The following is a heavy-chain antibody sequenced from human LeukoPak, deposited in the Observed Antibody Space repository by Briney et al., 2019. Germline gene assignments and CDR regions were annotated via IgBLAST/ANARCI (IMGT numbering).Heavy chain of an antibody. V-gene: IGHV3-9*01. CDR1: GFTFSSYA. CDR2: ISWNSGSI. D-gene: IGHD6-13*01. Sequence: GGSLRLSCAASGFTFSSYAMHWVRQAPGKGLEWVSGISWNSGSIGYADSVKGRFTISRDNAKNSLYLQMNSLRAEDTALYYCAKDSSSWYYYGMDVWGQGTTVTVSS. J-gene: IGHJ6*02. CDR3: AKDSSSWYYYGMDV.